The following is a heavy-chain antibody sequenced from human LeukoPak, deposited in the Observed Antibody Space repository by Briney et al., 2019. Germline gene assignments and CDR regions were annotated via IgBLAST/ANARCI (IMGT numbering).Heavy chain of an antibody. CDR1: GYTFSSYW. D-gene: IGHD3-16*01. CDR3: ARGGGLDV. V-gene: IGHV3-7*03. Sequence: GGSLRLSYAASGYTFSSYWMNWARQAPGKGLEWVASINHNGNVNYYVDSVKGRFTISRDNAKNSLYLQMSNLRAEDTAVYFCARGGGLDVWGQGATVTVSS. CDR2: INHNGNVN. J-gene: IGHJ6*02.